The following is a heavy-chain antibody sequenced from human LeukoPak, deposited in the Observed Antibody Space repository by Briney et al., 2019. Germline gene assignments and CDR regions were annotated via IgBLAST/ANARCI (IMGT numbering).Heavy chain of an antibody. J-gene: IGHJ2*01. D-gene: IGHD6-13*01. V-gene: IGHV1-18*01. CDR3: ARDRSIAASGRSGYFDL. Sequence: ASVKVSCKASGYTFTSYGISWVRQAPGQGLEWMGWISAYNGDTNYAQKLQGRVTMTRDMSTSTVYMELSSLRSEDTAVYYCARDRSIAASGRSGYFDLWGRGTLVTVSS. CDR1: GYTFTSYG. CDR2: ISAYNGDT.